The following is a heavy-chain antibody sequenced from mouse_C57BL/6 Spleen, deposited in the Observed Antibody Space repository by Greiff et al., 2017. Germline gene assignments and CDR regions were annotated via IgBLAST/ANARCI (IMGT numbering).Heavy chain of an antibody. CDR1: GFSFNTYA. V-gene: IGHV10-1*01. Sequence: VQLKESGGGLVQPKGSLKLSCAASGFSFNTYAMNWVRQAPGKGLEWVARIRSKSNNYATYYADSVKDRFTISRDDSESMLYLQMNNLKTEDTAMYYCVRQSYWYFDVWGTGTTVTVSS. CDR2: IRSKSNNYAT. J-gene: IGHJ1*03. CDR3: VRQSYWYFDV.